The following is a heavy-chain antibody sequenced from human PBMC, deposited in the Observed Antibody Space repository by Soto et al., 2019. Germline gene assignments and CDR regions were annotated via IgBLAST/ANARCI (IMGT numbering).Heavy chain of an antibody. CDR3: ARYGSGGYYPPTFDY. CDR2: IYYSGST. V-gene: IGHV4-31*03. CDR1: GGSISSSGYN. J-gene: IGHJ4*02. Sequence: QVQLQESGPGLVKPSQTLSLTCTVSGGSISSSGYNWSWIRQHPGKGLEWIGYIYYSGSTYYNPSLMSRVTISVDTSHNQFTVKLSSGPASDTAVYFCARYGSGGYYPPTFDYWGQGTLVTVSS. D-gene: IGHD3-10*01.